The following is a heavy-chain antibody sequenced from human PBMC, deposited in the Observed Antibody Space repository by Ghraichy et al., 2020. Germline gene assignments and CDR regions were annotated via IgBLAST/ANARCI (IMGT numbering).Heavy chain of an antibody. V-gene: IGHV3-30-3*01. D-gene: IGHD3-3*01. J-gene: IGHJ4*02. CDR2: ISYDGSNK. Sequence: GGSLRLTCVASGFTFSSYAMHWVRQAPGKGLEWVAVISYDGSNKYYADSVKGRFTISRDNSKNTLYLQMNSLRAEDTAVYYCARDGPSYNFWSGYYGENKYFFYYWGQGTLVTVSS. CDR3: ARDGPSYNFWSGYYGENKYFFYY. CDR1: GFTFSSYA.